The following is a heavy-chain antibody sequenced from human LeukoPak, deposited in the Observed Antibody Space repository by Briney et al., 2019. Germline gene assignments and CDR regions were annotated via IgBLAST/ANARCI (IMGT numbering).Heavy chain of an antibody. D-gene: IGHD5-18*01. J-gene: IGHJ4*02. CDR2: INSDGSST. Sequence: GGSLRLSCAASGFTFSSYWMHWVRQAPGKGLVWVSRINSDGSSTSYADSVKGRFTISRDNAKNTLYLQMNSLRAEDTAVYYCARASVDTAMAVDYWGQGTLVTVSS. CDR3: ARASVDTAMAVDY. V-gene: IGHV3-74*01. CDR1: GFTFSSYW.